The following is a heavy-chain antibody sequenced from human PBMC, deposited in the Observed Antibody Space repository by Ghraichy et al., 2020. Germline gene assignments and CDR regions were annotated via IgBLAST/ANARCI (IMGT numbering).Heavy chain of an antibody. Sequence: GSLRLSCTVSGGSISSSSYYWGWIRQPPGKGLEWIGSIYYSGSTYYNPSLKSRVTISVDTSKNQFSLKLSSVTAADTAVYYCARTPPDSSGGWFDPWGQGTLVTVSS. V-gene: IGHV4-39*01. J-gene: IGHJ5*02. CDR3: ARTPPDSSGGWFDP. CDR2: IYYSGST. CDR1: GGSISSSSYY. D-gene: IGHD3-22*01.